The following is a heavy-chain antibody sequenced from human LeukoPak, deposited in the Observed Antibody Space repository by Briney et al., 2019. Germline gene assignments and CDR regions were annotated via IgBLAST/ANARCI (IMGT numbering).Heavy chain of an antibody. Sequence: PSETLSLTCAVYGGSFSGYYWSWIRQPPGKGLEWIGEINHSGSTNYNPSLKSRVTISVDTSKNQFSLKLSSVTAADTAVYYCARIKCSTSCYKVSNAFDIWGQGTMVTVSS. CDR2: INHSGST. CDR1: GGSFSGYY. J-gene: IGHJ3*02. D-gene: IGHD2-2*02. CDR3: ARIKCSTSCYKVSNAFDI. V-gene: IGHV4-34*01.